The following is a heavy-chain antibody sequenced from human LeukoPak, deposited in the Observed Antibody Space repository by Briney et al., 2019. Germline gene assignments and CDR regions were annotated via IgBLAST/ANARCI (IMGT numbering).Heavy chain of an antibody. V-gene: IGHV1-8*01. D-gene: IGHD6-13*01. CDR1: GYTFTSYD. J-gene: IGHJ6*02. CDR2: MNPNSGNT. Sequence: ASVKVSCKASGYTFTSYDINWVRQATGQGLEWMGWMNPNSGNTGYAQKFQGRVTMTRNTSISTAYMELSSLRSEDTAVYYCARALSAAAGSYYYYGMDVWGQGTTVTVSS. CDR3: ARALSAAAGSYYYYGMDV.